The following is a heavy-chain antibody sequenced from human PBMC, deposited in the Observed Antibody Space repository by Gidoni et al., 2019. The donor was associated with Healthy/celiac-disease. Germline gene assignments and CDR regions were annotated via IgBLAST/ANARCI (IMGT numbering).Heavy chain of an antibody. J-gene: IGHJ4*02. D-gene: IGHD3-22*01. CDR1: AYTFTSYA. CDR3: ARAGADYYDSSGYYWPFDY. Sequence: QVQLVQSGAEVTKPGASVKVSCKASAYTFTSYAMHWVRQAPGQRLEWMGWINAGNGNTKYSQKFQGRVTITRDTSASTAYMELSSLRSEDTAVYYCARAGADYYDSSGYYWPFDYWGQGTLVTVSS. V-gene: IGHV1-3*01. CDR2: INAGNGNT.